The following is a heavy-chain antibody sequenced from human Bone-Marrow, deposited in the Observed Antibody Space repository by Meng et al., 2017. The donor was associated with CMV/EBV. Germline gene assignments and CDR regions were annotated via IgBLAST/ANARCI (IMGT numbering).Heavy chain of an antibody. CDR2: FDPDDGET. V-gene: IGHV1-24*01. D-gene: IGHD5-18*01. J-gene: IGHJ4*02. Sequence: ASVKVSCKVSGYTLTELSRHWVRQAPGKGLEWMGGFDPDDGETIYAQKFQGRVTMTEDTSTDTAYMELSSLRTEDTAVYYFAVDTVGRPDPIHNWGQGAVVTVSS. CDR3: AVDTVGRPDPIHN. CDR1: GYTLTELS.